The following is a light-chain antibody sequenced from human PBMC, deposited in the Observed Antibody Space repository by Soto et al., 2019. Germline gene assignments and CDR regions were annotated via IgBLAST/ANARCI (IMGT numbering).Light chain of an antibody. CDR3: QQGGGSLWT. CDR2: GAS. J-gene: IGKJ1*01. CDR1: QAVGSSL. V-gene: IGKV3-20*01. Sequence: EIVLTQSAGTLSLSPGERATLSCRASQAVGSSLLAWYQHKPGQAPRLVIYGASSRATGIPDRFSGSGSGTDFTLTISRLEPEDFAVYYCQQGGGSLWTFGQGTKVEIK.